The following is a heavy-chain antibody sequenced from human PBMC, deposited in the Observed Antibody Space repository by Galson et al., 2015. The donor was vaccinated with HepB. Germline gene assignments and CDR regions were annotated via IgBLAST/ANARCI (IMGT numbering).Heavy chain of an antibody. Sequence: SVKVSCKASGGTFSSYAISWVRQAPGQGLEWMGRIIPILGIANYAQKFQGRVTLTADKSTSTAYMELSSLRSEDTAVYYCARRGYSSSWRAYYYGMDVWGQGTTVTVSS. CDR1: GGTFSSYA. D-gene: IGHD6-13*01. CDR2: IIPILGIA. J-gene: IGHJ6*02. V-gene: IGHV1-69*04. CDR3: ARRGYSSSWRAYYYGMDV.